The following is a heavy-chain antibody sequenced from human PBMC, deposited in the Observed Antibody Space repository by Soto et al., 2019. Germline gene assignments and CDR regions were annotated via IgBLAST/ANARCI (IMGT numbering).Heavy chain of an antibody. CDR3: AKDYSEVQSPILFDS. D-gene: IGHD4-4*01. Sequence: GGSLRLSCAASGFTFNNYAMSWVRQAPGKGLEWVSGIIASGGATFYADSVKGRFTISRDNSRNTVFLQMSSLRDEDTAVYYCAKDYSEVQSPILFDSWGPGTLVTVS. V-gene: IGHV3-23*01. CDR2: IIASGGAT. CDR1: GFTFNNYA. J-gene: IGHJ4*02.